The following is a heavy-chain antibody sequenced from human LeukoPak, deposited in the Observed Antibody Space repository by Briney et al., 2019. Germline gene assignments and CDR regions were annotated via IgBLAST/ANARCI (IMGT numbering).Heavy chain of an antibody. D-gene: IGHD2-2*01. CDR1: GFTFISYW. CDR2: IKQDGGEK. J-gene: IGHJ4*02. CDR3: ASGRLPSSRSYCSSTSCPGYYFDY. V-gene: IGHV3-7*01. Sequence: GGSLRLSCAASGFTFISYWMSWVRQAQGKGLEWVANIKQDGGEKYYMDSVKGRFTISRDNAKNSLYLQMNSLRAEDTAVYYRASGRLPSSRSYCSSTSCPGYYFDYWGQGTLVTVSS.